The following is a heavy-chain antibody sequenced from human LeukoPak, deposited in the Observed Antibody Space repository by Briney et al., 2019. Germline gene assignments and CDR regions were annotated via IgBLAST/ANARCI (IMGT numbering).Heavy chain of an antibody. J-gene: IGHJ6*03. Sequence: SVKVSCKASGGTFSSYAISWVRQAPGQGLEWMGRIIPIFGTANYAQKFQGRVTITTDESTSTAYMELSSLRSEDTAVYYCARDLRYSSGWHYYYYMDVWGKGTTVTVSS. CDR2: IIPIFGTA. D-gene: IGHD6-19*01. CDR1: GGTFSSYA. V-gene: IGHV1-69*05. CDR3: ARDLRYSSGWHYYYYMDV.